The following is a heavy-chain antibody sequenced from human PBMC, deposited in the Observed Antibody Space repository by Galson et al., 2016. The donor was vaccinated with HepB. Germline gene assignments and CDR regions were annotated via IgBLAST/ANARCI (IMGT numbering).Heavy chain of an antibody. CDR2: ISHRGSDT. Sequence: SLRLSCAASGFTFSDFYMTWIRQAPGKGLEYVSHISHRGSDTNYADSVKGRFTISRDNAKKSLYLQMSSLRAEDTAIHYCARDRTSRAAVDYWGHGTLVTVSS. D-gene: IGHD6-25*01. V-gene: IGHV3-11*06. J-gene: IGHJ4*01. CDR1: GFTFSDFY. CDR3: ARDRTSRAAVDY.